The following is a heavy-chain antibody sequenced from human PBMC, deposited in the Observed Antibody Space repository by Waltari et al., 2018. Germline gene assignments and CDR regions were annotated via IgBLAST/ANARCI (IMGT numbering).Heavy chain of an antibody. CDR3: ARDPLDIVGAWSFDY. D-gene: IGHD5-12*01. CDR2: INPNSGGT. Sequence: QVQLVQSGAEVKKPGASVKVSCKASGYTFTGYYMHWVRQAPGQGLEWMGWINPNSGGTNYAQKFQGRGTMTRDTSISTAYMELSRLRSDDTAVYYCARDPLDIVGAWSFDYWGQGTLVTVSS. CDR1: GYTFTGYY. V-gene: IGHV1-2*02. J-gene: IGHJ4*02.